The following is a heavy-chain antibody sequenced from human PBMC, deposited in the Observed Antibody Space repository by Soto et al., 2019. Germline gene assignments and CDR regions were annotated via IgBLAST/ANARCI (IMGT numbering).Heavy chain of an antibody. J-gene: IGHJ4*02. D-gene: IGHD2-2*01. CDR2: IIPIFGTA. Sequence: QVQLVQSGAEVKKPGSSVKVSCKASGGTFSSYAISWVRQAPGQGLEWMGGIIPIFGTANYAQKFQGRVTITADESKSTAYMELSSLRSEDTAVYYCASGLGYCSSTSCFTFDYWGQGTLVTVSS. CDR3: ASGLGYCSSTSCFTFDY. CDR1: GGTFSSYA. V-gene: IGHV1-69*01.